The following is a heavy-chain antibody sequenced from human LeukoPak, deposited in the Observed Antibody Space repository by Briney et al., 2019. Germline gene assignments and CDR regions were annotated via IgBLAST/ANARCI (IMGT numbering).Heavy chain of an antibody. CDR2: INPNSGGT. J-gene: IGHJ4*02. V-gene: IGHV1-2*02. Sequence: GASVKVSCKASGYTFTSYYMHWVRQAPGQGLEWMGWINPNSGGTNYAQKFQGRVTMTRDTSISTAYMELSRLRSDDTAVYYCARGDSGYGDYFDYWGQGTLVTVSS. D-gene: IGHD5-12*01. CDR3: ARGDSGYGDYFDY. CDR1: GYTFTSYY.